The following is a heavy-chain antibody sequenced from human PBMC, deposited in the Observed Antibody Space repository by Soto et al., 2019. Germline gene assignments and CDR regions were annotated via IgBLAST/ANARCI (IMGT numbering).Heavy chain of an antibody. J-gene: IGHJ4*02. CDR2: ISGSGDST. CDR3: ARRGSGSYYDY. CDR1: GFTFSSYA. D-gene: IGHD1-26*01. Sequence: EVPLLASGGGLVQPGGSLRLSFAASGFTFSSYAMRWVRQAPVKGLEWVSAISGSGDSTYYADSVKGRFTISRDNSKNTLYLQMNSLRAEDTAVYYCARRGSGSYYDYWGQGTLVTVSS. V-gene: IGHV3-23*01.